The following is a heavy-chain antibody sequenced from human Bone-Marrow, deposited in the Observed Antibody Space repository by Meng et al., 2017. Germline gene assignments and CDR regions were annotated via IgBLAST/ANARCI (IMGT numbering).Heavy chain of an antibody. V-gene: IGHV3-20*01. CDR2: INWNGGST. D-gene: IGHD6-13*01. J-gene: IGHJ4*02. CDR1: GFTFDDYG. Sequence: GESLKISCAASGFTFDDYGMSWVRQAPGKGLEWVSGINWNGGSTGYADSVKGRFTISRGNAKNSLYLQMNSLRAEDTALYHCARGNGIAAATSYYFDYWGQGTQVTVSS. CDR3: ARGNGIAAATSYYFDY.